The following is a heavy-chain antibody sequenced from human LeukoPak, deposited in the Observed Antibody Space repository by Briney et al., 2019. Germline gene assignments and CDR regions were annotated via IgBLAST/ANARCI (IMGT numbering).Heavy chain of an antibody. V-gene: IGHV1-2*06. J-gene: IGHJ4*02. D-gene: IGHD6-19*01. CDR2: INPNSGGT. CDR3: AREPIAVAGTGFDY. CDR1: GYTFTGYY. Sequence: ASVKVSCKASGYTFTGYYMHWVRQAPGQGLEWMGRINPNSGGTNSAQKFQGRVTMTRDTSISTAYMELSRLRSDDTAVYYCAREPIAVAGTGFDYWGQGTLVTVSS.